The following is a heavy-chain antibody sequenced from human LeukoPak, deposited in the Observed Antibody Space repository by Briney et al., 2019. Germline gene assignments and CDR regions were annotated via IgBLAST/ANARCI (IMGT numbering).Heavy chain of an antibody. CDR3: ARDIAAAGLFFDY. Sequence: GGSLRLSCAASGLTCSSYWMSWVRQAPGKGLEWVANMKYDGSEKDYVDSVKGRFTISRDNAKNSLYLQMNSLRAEDTAVYYCARDIAAAGLFFDYWGQGTLVTVSS. V-gene: IGHV3-7*01. J-gene: IGHJ4*02. D-gene: IGHD6-13*01. CDR2: MKYDGSEK. CDR1: GLTCSSYW.